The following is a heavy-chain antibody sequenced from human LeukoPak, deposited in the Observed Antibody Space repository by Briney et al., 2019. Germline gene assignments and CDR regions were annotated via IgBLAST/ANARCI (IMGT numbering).Heavy chain of an antibody. CDR3: ARGSPYYDFWSGYHRDAFDI. J-gene: IGHJ3*02. D-gene: IGHD3-3*01. CDR1: GGSFSGYY. V-gene: IGHV4-34*01. Sequence: SXTLSLTCAVYGGSFSGYYWSWIRQPPGKGLEWIGEINHSGSNNYNPSLKSRVTISVDKSKNQFTLKLSSVTAADTAVYYCARGSPYYDFWSGYHRDAFDIWGQGTMVTVSS. CDR2: INHSGSN.